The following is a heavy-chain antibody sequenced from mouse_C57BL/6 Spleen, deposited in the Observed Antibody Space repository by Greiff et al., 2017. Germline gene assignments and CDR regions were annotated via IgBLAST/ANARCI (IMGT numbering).Heavy chain of an antibody. J-gene: IGHJ3*01. D-gene: IGHD2-4*01. CDR1: GFNIKDYY. CDR3: TINDYVSSWFAY. Sequence: VQLKQSGAELVRPGASVKLSCTASGFNIKDYYMHWVKQRPEQGLEWIGRIDPEDGDTEYAPKFQGKATMTADTSSNTAYLQLSSLTSEDTAVYYCTINDYVSSWFAYWGQGTLVTVSA. CDR2: IDPEDGDT. V-gene: IGHV14-1*01.